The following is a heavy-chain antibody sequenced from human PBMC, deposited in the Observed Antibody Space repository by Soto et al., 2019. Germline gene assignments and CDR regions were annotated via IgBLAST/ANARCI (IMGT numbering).Heavy chain of an antibody. V-gene: IGHV4-59*08. J-gene: IGHJ6*03. CDR1: GGSISSYY. Sequence: QVQLQESGPGLVKPSETLSLTCTVSGGSISSYYWSWIRQPPGKGLEWIGYIYYSGSTNYNPSLKSRVTISVDTSKNQFSLKLSSVTAADTAVYYCARHPDYGDYGWPYYYYHYMDVWGKGTTVTVSS. CDR2: IYYSGST. D-gene: IGHD4-17*01. CDR3: ARHPDYGDYGWPYYYYHYMDV.